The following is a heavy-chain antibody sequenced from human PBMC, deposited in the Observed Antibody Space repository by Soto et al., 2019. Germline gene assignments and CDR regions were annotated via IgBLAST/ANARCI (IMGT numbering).Heavy chain of an antibody. V-gene: IGHV4-30-2*01. CDR3: ARAPPGPADRWGV. Sequence: TRSLTCTVSNGSISSGGYSWSWIRQTPGKGLEWIGYIYPTGKTYYNPSLKNRATLSIDTSQNQFSLQLTSVTAADTAVYYCARAPPGPADRWGVRCQANTVSVS. D-gene: IGHD3-16*01. CDR1: NGSISSGGYS. CDR2: IYPTGKT. J-gene: IGHJ6*02.